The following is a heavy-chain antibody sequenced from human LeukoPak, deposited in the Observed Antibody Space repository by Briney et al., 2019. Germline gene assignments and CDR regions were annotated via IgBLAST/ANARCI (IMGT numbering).Heavy chain of an antibody. V-gene: IGHV4-61*02. D-gene: IGHD3-10*01. CDR3: AREGLNMVRGVIPKEAWGWFDP. J-gene: IGHJ5*02. CDR1: GGSISSGSYY. CDR2: IYSSGST. Sequence: PSETLSLTCTVSGGSISSGSYYWNWIRQPAGKGLEWIGRIYSSGSTNYNPSLKSRVTISVDTSKSQFSLKLSSVTAADTAVYYCAREGLNMVRGVIPKEAWGWFDPWGQGTLVTVSS.